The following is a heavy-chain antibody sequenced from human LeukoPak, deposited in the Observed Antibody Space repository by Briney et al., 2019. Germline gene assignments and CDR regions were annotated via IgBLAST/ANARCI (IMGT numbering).Heavy chain of an antibody. Sequence: GGSLRLSCAASGLTFSNYWMDWVRQAPGKGLEWVANIKQDGSEKDYVDSVKGRFIISRDNAKNSLYLQMNTLRADDTAVYYCARDGFGTGSNWGQGTLVTVSS. CDR2: IKQDGSEK. J-gene: IGHJ4*02. CDR1: GLTFSNYW. D-gene: IGHD3-16*01. V-gene: IGHV3-7*03. CDR3: ARDGFGTGSN.